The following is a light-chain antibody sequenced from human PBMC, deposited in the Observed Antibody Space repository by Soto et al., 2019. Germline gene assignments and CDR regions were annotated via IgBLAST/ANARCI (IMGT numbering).Light chain of an antibody. CDR3: SSYTSSSTRV. Sequence: QSVLTQPASVSGSPGQSITISCTGTSSDVGGYDYVSWYQLHPGKAPKLMIYDVSNRPSGDSNRFSGSKSGNTASLTISGLQAEDEADYYCSSYTSSSTRVFGTGTKLTVL. CDR1: SSDVGGYDY. V-gene: IGLV2-14*03. J-gene: IGLJ1*01. CDR2: DVS.